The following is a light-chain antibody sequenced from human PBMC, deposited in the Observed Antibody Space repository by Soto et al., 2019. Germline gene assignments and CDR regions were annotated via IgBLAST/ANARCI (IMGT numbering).Light chain of an antibody. CDR3: SSYTRSSTLYV. CDR1: SSDVGGYNY. J-gene: IGLJ1*01. CDR2: DVS. V-gene: IGLV2-14*01. Sequence: QPALTEPASVSGSPGQSITISCTGTSSDVGGYNYVSWYQQHPGKAPKLMIYDVSNRPSGVSNRFSGSKSGNTASLTISGLQAEDEADYYCSSYTRSSTLYVFGTGTKVTVL.